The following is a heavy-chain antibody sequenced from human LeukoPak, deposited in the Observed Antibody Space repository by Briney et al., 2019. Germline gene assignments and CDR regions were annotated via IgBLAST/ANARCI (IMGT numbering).Heavy chain of an antibody. CDR1: GFSLTTRGVA. CDR3: ARRNIIPDAFDI. V-gene: IGHV2-5*01. J-gene: IGHJ3*02. D-gene: IGHD3-3*01. CDR2: IYWNDNK. Sequence: GPTLVKPTQTLTLTCTFSGFSLTTRGVAVGWIRQPPGKALEWVAIIYWNDNKHYSPSLRSRLTITKDTSENQVVLTMTNVDPVDTATYYCARRNIIPDAFDIWGQGTMVSVSS.